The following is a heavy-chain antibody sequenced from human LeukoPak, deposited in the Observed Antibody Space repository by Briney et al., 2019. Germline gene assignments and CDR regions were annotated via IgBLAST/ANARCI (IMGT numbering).Heavy chain of an antibody. D-gene: IGHD5-24*01. V-gene: IGHV3-48*01. Sequence: QAGGSLRLSCAASGFTFSSYSMAWVRQAPGKGLEWVSYISIRSSTIYYADSVKGRFTISRDNAKNSLYVQMNSLRAEDTAVYYCARERDGYTHDAFDIWGQGTMVTVSS. J-gene: IGHJ3*02. CDR2: ISIRSSTI. CDR3: ARERDGYTHDAFDI. CDR1: GFTFSSYS.